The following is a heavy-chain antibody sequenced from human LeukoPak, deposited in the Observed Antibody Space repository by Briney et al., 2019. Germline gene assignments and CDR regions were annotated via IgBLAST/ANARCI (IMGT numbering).Heavy chain of an antibody. CDR2: INPSGGST. V-gene: IGHV1-46*01. D-gene: IGHD3-22*01. CDR1: GYTFTSYY. J-gene: IGHJ4*02. CDR3: ARDYYDSSGYDGGDY. Sequence: ASVKVSCRASGYTFTSYYMHWVRQAPGQGLEWMGIINPSGGSTSYAQKFQGRVTMTRDTSTSTVYMELSSLRSEDTAVYYCARDYYDSSGYDGGDYWGQGTLVTVSS.